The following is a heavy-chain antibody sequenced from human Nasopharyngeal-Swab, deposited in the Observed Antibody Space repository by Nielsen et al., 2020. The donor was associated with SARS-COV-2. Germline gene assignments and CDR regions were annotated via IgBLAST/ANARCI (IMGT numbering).Heavy chain of an antibody. D-gene: IGHD5-18*01. CDR3: ARGGGGGYSYGSYYYYGMDV. V-gene: IGHV3-30*04. CDR2: ISYDGSNK. J-gene: IGHJ6*02. Sequence: GESLKISCAASGFTFSSYAMHWFRQAPGKGLEWVAVISYDGSNKYYADSVKGRFTISRDNSKNTLYLQMNSLRAEDTAVYYCARGGGGGYSYGSYYYYGMDVWGQGTTVTVSS. CDR1: GFTFSSYA.